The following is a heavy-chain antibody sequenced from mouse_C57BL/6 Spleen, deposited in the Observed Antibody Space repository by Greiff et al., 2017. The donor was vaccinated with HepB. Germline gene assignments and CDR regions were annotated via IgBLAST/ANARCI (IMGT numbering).Heavy chain of an antibody. CDR1: GYTFTSYW. Sequence: QVQLQQPGAELVRPGSSVKLSCKASGYTFTSYWMHWVKQRPIQGLEWIGNIDPSDSETHYNQKFKDKATLTVDKSSSTAYMQLSSLTSEDSAVYYCARWGDYDGMDYWGQGTSVTVSS. V-gene: IGHV1-52*01. CDR3: ARWGDYDGMDY. J-gene: IGHJ4*01. CDR2: IDPSDSET.